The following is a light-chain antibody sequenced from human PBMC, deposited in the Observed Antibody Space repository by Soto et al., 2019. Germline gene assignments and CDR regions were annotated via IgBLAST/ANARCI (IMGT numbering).Light chain of an antibody. J-gene: IGLJ1*01. CDR1: SSDVGGYNY. Sequence: QSVLTQPASVSGSPGQSITISCTGTSSDVGGYNYVSWYQQHPGKAPKLMIYDVSDRPSGVSNCFSGSKSGNTASLTISGLQAEDEADYYCSSYTSSSTPWVFGTGTKVTVL. CDR3: SSYTSSSTPWV. CDR2: DVS. V-gene: IGLV2-14*01.